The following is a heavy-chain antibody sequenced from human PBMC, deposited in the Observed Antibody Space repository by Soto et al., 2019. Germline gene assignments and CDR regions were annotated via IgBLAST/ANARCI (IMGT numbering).Heavy chain of an antibody. D-gene: IGHD2-8*01. CDR2: INPKSGGT. V-gene: IGHV1-2*04. J-gene: IGHJ6*02. CDR1: GYIFSANY. Sequence: ASVKVSCKASGYIFSANYIHWVRQAPGQGLEWLGRINPKSGGTSTAQKFQGWVTMTTDTSISTAYMELTRLTSDDTAIYYCARGDSTDCSNGVCSFFYNHDMDVWGQGTTVTVSS. CDR3: ARGDSTDCSNGVCSFFYNHDMDV.